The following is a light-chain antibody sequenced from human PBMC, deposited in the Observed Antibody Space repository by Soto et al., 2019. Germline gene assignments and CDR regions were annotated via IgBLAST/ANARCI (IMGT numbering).Light chain of an antibody. V-gene: IGKV1-5*03. CDR1: QTISSW. J-gene: IGKJ1*01. CDR3: QHYNSYSEA. CDR2: KAS. Sequence: DIQMRQSPSTLSGSVGDRVTITCRASQTISSWLAWYQQKPGKAPKLLIYKASTLKSGVPSRFSGSGSGTEFTLTISSLQPDDFATYYCQHYNSYSEAFGQGTKV.